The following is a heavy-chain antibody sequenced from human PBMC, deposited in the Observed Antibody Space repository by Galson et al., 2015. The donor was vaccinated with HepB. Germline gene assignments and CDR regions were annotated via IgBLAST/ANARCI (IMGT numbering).Heavy chain of an antibody. V-gene: IGHV6-1*01. J-gene: IGHJ6*02. CDR2: TYYRSKWFN. CDR3: ARFPPGDV. CDR1: WARVSSQSAA. Sequence: CALSWARVSSQSAAWNWIRQSPSRGLEWLGRTYYRSKWFNDYAVSVKSRITINPDTSKNQFSLQLNSVTPEDTAVYYCARFPPGDVWGQGTTVTVSS.